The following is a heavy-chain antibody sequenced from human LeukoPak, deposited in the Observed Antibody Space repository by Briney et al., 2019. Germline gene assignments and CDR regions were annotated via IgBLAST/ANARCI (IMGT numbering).Heavy chain of an antibody. V-gene: IGHV3-74*03. CDR1: GFTFSSYW. D-gene: IGHD4-17*01. CDR2: INTYGTST. J-gene: IGHJ5*02. Sequence: GGSLRLSFAASGFTFSSYWMHWVRQVPGKGLLWVARINTYGTSTSYGDSAEGRFTISRDNAKNTLDLEMKSLRDDDTAVYYCARGSSTVTTRDWFDPWGQGTQVTVSS. CDR3: ARGSSTVTTRDWFDP.